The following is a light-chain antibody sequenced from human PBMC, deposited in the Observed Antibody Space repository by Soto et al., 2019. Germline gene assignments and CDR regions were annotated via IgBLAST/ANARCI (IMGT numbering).Light chain of an antibody. Sequence: DIQMTQSPSSLSASIGDRVTISCRASQDISSSLNWYQHKSGKAPKLLIYAASSLQSGVPSRFSGSGSGTDFTLAISSLQPEDFATYYCQQSDSIPITFGQGTRLEIK. CDR2: AAS. V-gene: IGKV1-39*01. CDR3: QQSDSIPIT. CDR1: QDISSS. J-gene: IGKJ5*01.